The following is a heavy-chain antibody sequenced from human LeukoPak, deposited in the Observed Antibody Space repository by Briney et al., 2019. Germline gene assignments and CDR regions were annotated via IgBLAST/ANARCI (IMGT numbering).Heavy chain of an antibody. D-gene: IGHD3-22*01. CDR2: INHSGST. V-gene: IGHV4-34*01. J-gene: IGHJ4*02. Sequence: SETLSLTCAVYGGSFSGYYWSWIRQPPGKGLEWIGEINHSGSTNYNPSLKSRVTISVDTSKNQFSLKLSSVTAADTAVYYCARGRRNYYDSSGTIPDYWGQGTLVTVSS. CDR1: GGSFSGYY. CDR3: ARGRRNYYDSSGTIPDY.